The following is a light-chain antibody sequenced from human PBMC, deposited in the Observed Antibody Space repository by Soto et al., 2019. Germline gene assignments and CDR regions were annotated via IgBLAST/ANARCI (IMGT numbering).Light chain of an antibody. J-gene: IGKJ1*01. Sequence: EIVLTQSPGTLSLSPGERATLSCRSGQSVSSNYLAWYQQKPGQAPRLLIYGASSRATGIPDSFRGRGAGKDFTPTISRLEHEDFAVYYCQQYGSSTWTFGQGTKV. CDR1: QSVSSNY. V-gene: IGKV3-20*01. CDR3: QQYGSSTWT. CDR2: GAS.